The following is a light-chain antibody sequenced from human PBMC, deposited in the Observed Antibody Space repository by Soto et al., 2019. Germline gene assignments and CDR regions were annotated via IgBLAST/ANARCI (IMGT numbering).Light chain of an antibody. CDR1: QDISVY. V-gene: IGKV1-27*01. Sequence: DIQMTQSPSSLSAPVGDRVTITCGASQDISVYLAWYQQKPGKVPKLLIYSASTLQSGVPSRFSGSGSGTDSTLTISSLQPEDVATYYCQKFNTAPLTFGQGTRLEIK. CDR2: SAS. J-gene: IGKJ5*01. CDR3: QKFNTAPLT.